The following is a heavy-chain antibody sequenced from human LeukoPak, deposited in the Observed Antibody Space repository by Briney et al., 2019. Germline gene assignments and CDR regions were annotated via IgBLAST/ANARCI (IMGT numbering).Heavy chain of an antibody. Sequence: GGSLRLSCAASGFTFSSYAVSWVRQAPGKGLEWVSAISGSGGSTYYADSVKGRFTISRDNSKNTLYLQVNSLRAEDTAVYYCADLNGRMDVWGQGTTVTVSS. CDR3: ADLNGRMDV. D-gene: IGHD2-8*01. CDR1: GFTFSSYA. V-gene: IGHV3-23*01. CDR2: ISGSGGST. J-gene: IGHJ6*02.